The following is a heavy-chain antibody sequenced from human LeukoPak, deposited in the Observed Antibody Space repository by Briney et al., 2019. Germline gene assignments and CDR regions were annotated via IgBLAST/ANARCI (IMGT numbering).Heavy chain of an antibody. CDR1: GFTFSSYW. D-gene: IGHD7-27*01. Sequence: PGGSLRLSCAASGFTFSSYWVSWVRQAPGKGLEWVANIKQGGSEKYYVDSVKGRFTISRDNAKNSLYLQMNSLRAEDTAVYYCGTNWGYYFDYWGQGTLLTVSS. CDR3: GTNWGYYFDY. J-gene: IGHJ4*02. V-gene: IGHV3-7*01. CDR2: IKQGGSEK.